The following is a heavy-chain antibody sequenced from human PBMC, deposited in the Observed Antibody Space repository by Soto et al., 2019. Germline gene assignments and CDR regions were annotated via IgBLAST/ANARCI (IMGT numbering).Heavy chain of an antibody. J-gene: IGHJ4*02. V-gene: IGHV3-21*01. Sequence: EVQLVESWGGLVKPGGSLRLSCATSGFNFSNYSMNWVRQAPGKGLEWVAFISSSRSYIYYADTVKGRFTISRDNAKKSLSLELSSLRAEDTARYYCARAPLGDHDDYGDCVGGLNFDYWCQRNLVTVAS. CDR3: ARAPLGDHDDYGDCVGGLNFDY. CDR2: ISSSRSYI. CDR1: GFNFSNYS. D-gene: IGHD4-17*01.